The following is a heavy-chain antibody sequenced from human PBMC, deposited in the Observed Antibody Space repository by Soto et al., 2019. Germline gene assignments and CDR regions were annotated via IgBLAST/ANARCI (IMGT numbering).Heavy chain of an antibody. CDR2: IYYSGST. V-gene: IGHV4-59*08. Sequence: SETLSLTCTVSGGSISSYYWSWSRQPPWKGLEWIGYIYYSGSTNYNPSLKSRVTISVDTSKNQFSLKLSSVTAADTAVYYCARGLLVAATDGRKYYFDYWGQGTLVTVSS. D-gene: IGHD2-15*01. CDR3: ARGLLVAATDGRKYYFDY. J-gene: IGHJ4*01. CDR1: GGSISSYY.